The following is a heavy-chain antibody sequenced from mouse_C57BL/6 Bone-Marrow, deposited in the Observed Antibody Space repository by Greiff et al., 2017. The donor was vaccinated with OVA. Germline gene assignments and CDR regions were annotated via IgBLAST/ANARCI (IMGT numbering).Heavy chain of an antibody. CDR1: GYSFTGYY. Sequence: VQLKESGPELVKPGASVKISCKASGYSFTGYYMNWVKQSPEKSLEWIGEINPSTGGTTYNQKFKAKATLTVDKSSSTAYMQLKSLTSEDSAVYYCARSGGYYGNLFAYWGQGTLVTVSA. CDR2: INPSTGGT. D-gene: IGHD2-1*01. V-gene: IGHV1-42*01. J-gene: IGHJ3*01. CDR3: ARSGGYYGNLFAY.